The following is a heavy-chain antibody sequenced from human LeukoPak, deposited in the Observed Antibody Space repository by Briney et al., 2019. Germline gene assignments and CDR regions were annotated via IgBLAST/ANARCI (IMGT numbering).Heavy chain of an antibody. J-gene: IGHJ4*02. CDR3: ARTNPVYGDYDY. CDR2: VYPDGRT. D-gene: IGHD4-17*01. Sequence: GGSLRLSCTVSGFTVTDNYMSWVRQAPGKGLQWVSVVYPDGRTYYADSVKGRFTISRDNSRNTLLLQLNSLRADDTAVYYCARTNPVYGDYDYWGQGTLVTVSS. V-gene: IGHV3-53*01. CDR1: GFTVTDNY.